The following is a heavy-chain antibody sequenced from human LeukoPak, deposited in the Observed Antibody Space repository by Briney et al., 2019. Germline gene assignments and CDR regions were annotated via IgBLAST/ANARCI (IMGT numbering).Heavy chain of an antibody. Sequence: SDTLSLTCTVSGGSISSYYWSWIRQPPGKGLEWIGYIYYSGSTNYNPSLKSRVTISVDTSKNQFSLKLSSVTAADTAVYYCARFSGYSSSRLAFDYWGQGTLVTVSS. CDR3: ARFSGYSSSRLAFDY. D-gene: IGHD6-13*01. J-gene: IGHJ4*02. CDR1: GGSISSYY. CDR2: IYYSGST. V-gene: IGHV4-59*01.